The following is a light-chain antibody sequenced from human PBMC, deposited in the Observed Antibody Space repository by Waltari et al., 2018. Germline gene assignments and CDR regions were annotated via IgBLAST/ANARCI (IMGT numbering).Light chain of an antibody. CDR1: QSVLYSSDNKNY. J-gene: IGKJ2*01. Sequence: DIVMTQSPDSLAVSLGERTSINCKASQSVLYSSDNKNYLAWYRQKPGQPPNLLIYWASTRESGVPGGFSGSGSGTDFTLTISSRQAEDVAVYYCQQYYSTPYTFGQGTKLEIK. V-gene: IGKV4-1*01. CDR3: QQYYSTPYT. CDR2: WAS.